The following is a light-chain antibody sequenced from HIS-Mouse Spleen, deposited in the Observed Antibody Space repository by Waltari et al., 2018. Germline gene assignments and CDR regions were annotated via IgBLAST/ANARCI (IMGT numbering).Light chain of an antibody. CDR3: QQRSNWPLT. J-gene: IGKJ4*01. V-gene: IGKV3-11*01. CDR2: DAS. Sequence: EIVLTQSPATLSLSPGERATLSCRASQSVSSYLAGYQQKPGQAPRLLIYDASNRATGIPARFSGSASGIDFTLTISSLEPEDFAVYYWQQRSNWPLTFGGGTKVEIK. CDR1: QSVSSY.